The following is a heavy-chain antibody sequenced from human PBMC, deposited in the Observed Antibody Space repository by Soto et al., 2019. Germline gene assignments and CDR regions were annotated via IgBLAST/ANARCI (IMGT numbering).Heavy chain of an antibody. CDR1: GYTFTSYD. Sequence: QVQLVQSGAEVKKPGASVKVSCKASGYTFTSYDINWARQGTGPGLVWMGWMTPKSGNTGYAQKFQGKDTMTRNTSRSTAYMVLGSLRAENTAVYSCARGYCSGGSCYPGHGCGPWGQGTLVTVSS. V-gene: IGHV1-8*01. J-gene: IGHJ5*02. CDR2: MTPKSGNT. D-gene: IGHD2-15*01. CDR3: ARGYCSGGSCYPGHGCGP.